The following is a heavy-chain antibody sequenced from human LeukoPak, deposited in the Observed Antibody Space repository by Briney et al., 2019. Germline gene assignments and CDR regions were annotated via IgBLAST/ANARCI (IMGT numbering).Heavy chain of an antibody. Sequence: SETLSLICSVSGGSISGYYWTWLRQPPGMGLIWIGYIFYTGSTKYNHSLENRVTISINTSRNHFSLKLTSVTASDTALYYCARLAVSQASYFDYWGQGRLVTVSS. J-gene: IGHJ4*02. CDR1: GGSISGYY. CDR2: IFYTGST. V-gene: IGHV4-59*08. CDR3: ARLAVSQASYFDY.